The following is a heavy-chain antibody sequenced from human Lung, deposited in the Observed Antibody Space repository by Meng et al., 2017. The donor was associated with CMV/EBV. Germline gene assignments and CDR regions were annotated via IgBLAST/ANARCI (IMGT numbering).Heavy chain of an antibody. CDR1: GYTFTSFY. CDR3: ARGPTASVRSGYYDY. CDR2: INPNSGNT. Sequence: ASVXVSCKASGYTFTSFYINWVRLAPGQGLEWMGWINPNSGNTHFAQNFQGRVTMTRDTSISTAYMELSSLRSDDTAVYYCARGPTASVRSGYYDYWGQGTLVTVSS. V-gene: IGHV1-2*02. J-gene: IGHJ4*02. D-gene: IGHD3-3*01.